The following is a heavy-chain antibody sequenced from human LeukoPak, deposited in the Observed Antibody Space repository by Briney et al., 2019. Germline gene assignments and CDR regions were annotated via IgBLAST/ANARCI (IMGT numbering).Heavy chain of an antibody. V-gene: IGHV4-59*01. CDR3: AGAQKLPQYYFDY. Sequence: PSETLSLTCTVSGGSISSYYWSWIRKPPGKGLEWIGYIYYSGSTNYNPSLKSRVTISVDTSKNQFSLKLSSVTAADTAVYYCAGAQKLPQYYFDYWGQGTLVTVSS. J-gene: IGHJ4*02. CDR2: IYYSGST. CDR1: GGSISSYY. D-gene: IGHD2-15*01.